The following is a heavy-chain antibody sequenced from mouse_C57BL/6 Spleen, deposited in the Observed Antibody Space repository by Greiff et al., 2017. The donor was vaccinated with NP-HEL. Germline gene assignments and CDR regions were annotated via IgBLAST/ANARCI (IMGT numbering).Heavy chain of an antibody. J-gene: IGHJ4*01. CDR2: INPNNGGI. CDR1: GYTFTDYY. Sequence: EVQLQQSGPELVKPGASVKISCKASGYTFTDYYMNWVKQSHGKSLEWIGDINPNNGGISYNQKFKGKATLTVDKSSSTAYMELRSLTSEDSAVYYCAKRYAMDYWGQGTSVTVSS. CDR3: AKRYAMDY. V-gene: IGHV1-26*01.